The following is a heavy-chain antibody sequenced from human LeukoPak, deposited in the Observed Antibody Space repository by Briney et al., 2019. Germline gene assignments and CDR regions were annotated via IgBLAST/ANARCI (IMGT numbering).Heavy chain of an antibody. V-gene: IGHV5-51*01. D-gene: IGHD6-6*01. CDR2: IYPGDSDT. CDR1: GFSFSTYW. J-gene: IGHJ4*02. CDR3: ARRHSTSSLIDY. Sequence: GESLKISCQGSGFSFSTYWIGWVRQMPGEGLEWMGVIYPGDSDTRYSPSFRARVTISADKSINTAYLQWSSLTASDTAVYYCARRHSTSSLIDYWGQGTLVTVSS.